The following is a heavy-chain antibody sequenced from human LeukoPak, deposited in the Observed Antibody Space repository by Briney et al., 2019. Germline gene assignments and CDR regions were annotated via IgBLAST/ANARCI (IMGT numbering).Heavy chain of an antibody. J-gene: IGHJ3*02. CDR3: ARPKSAVAGSDDAFDI. CDR1: GFTFSSYW. CDR2: INHSGYT. Sequence: GSLRLSCAASGFTFSSYWMSWVRQAPGKGLEWIGEINHSGYTNYNPSLKSRVTISVDTSKKQFSLKLNSVTAADTAVYYCARPKSAVAGSDDAFDIWGQGTMVTVSS. V-gene: IGHV4-34*01. D-gene: IGHD6-19*01.